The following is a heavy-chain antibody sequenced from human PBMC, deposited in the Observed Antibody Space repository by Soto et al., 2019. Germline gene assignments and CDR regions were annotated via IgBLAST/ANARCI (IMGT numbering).Heavy chain of an antibody. CDR1: GGSISSGDYY. Sequence: SETLSLTCTVSGGSISSGDYYWSWIRQPPGKGLEWIGYIYYSGSTYYNPSLKSRVTISVDTSKNQFSLKLSSVTAADTAVYYCARGVGLVITFDYWGQGTLVTVSS. V-gene: IGHV4-30-4*01. CDR3: ARGVGLVITFDY. D-gene: IGHD3-22*01. CDR2: IYYSGST. J-gene: IGHJ4*02.